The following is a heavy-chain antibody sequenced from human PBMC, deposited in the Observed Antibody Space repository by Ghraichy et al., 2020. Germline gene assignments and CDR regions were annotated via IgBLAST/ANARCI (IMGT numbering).Heavy chain of an antibody. Sequence: IGYIYYSGSTNYNPSLKSRVTISVDTSKNQFSLKLSSVTAADTAVYDCASGTDRSGPYYYYYYMDVWG. CDR3: ASGTDRSGPYYYYYYMDV. D-gene: IGHD3-22*01. J-gene: IGHJ6*03. CDR2: IYYSGST. V-gene: IGHV4-59*09.